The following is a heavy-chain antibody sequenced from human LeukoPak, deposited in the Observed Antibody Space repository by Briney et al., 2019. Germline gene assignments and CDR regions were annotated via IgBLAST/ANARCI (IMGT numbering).Heavy chain of an antibody. V-gene: IGHV1-18*01. CDR2: ISAYNGNT. J-gene: IGHJ4*02. CDR1: GYTFTNNG. Sequence: ASVKVSCKSSGYTFTNNGITWVRQAPGQGLEWMGWISAYNGNTNFAQNLQGRVTMTTDTATSTAYMELRSLRSDDTAVYYCARGDSGSWYRIPSGPYFDYRGQGTLVTVSS. D-gene: IGHD6-13*01. CDR3: ARGDSGSWYRIPSGPYFDY.